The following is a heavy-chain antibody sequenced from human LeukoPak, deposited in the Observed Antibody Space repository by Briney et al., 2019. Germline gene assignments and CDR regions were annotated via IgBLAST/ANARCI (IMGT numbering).Heavy chain of an antibody. CDR2: IYHSGST. J-gene: IGHJ5*02. CDR3: ARGGEYYYGSGSQYNWFDP. D-gene: IGHD3-10*01. Sequence: PSETLSLTCAVSGGSISSGGYPWSWIRQPPGKGLEWIGYIYHSGSTYYNPSLKSRVTISVDRSKNQFSLKLSSVTAADTAVYYCARGGEYYYGSGSQYNWFDPWGQGTLVTVSS. V-gene: IGHV4-30-2*01. CDR1: GGSISSGGYP.